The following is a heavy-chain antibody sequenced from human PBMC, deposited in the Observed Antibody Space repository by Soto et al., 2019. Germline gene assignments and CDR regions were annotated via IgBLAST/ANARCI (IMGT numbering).Heavy chain of an antibody. Sequence: QVQLQESGPGLVKPSETLSLTRTVSGASFSNSYWSWIRRPAGKGLEWIGRISASGNTNYNPSLKSRVTMSIDTSKNQFSLKVTSVTAADTALYYCAKESGAPAGTAEYWGQGILVTVSS. CDR3: AKESGAPAGTAEY. CDR2: ISASGNT. J-gene: IGHJ4*02. CDR1: GASFSNSY. D-gene: IGHD1-1*01. V-gene: IGHV4-4*07.